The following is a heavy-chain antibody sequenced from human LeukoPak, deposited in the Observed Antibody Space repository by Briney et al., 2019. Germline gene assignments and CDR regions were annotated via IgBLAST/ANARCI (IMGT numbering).Heavy chain of an antibody. Sequence: KSSETLSLTCAVSGDSINRSNWWSWVRQPPGKGLEWIGQIYRNETTTYNPSLKSPITISLDKSKNQFSLRVYSVTAAGTAVYYCARASGYYYDSSGYYYWGPGAFDIWGQGTMVTVSS. CDR2: IYRNETT. CDR3: ARASGYYYDSSGYYYWGPGAFDI. CDR1: GDSINRSNW. D-gene: IGHD3-22*01. V-gene: IGHV4-4*02. J-gene: IGHJ3*02.